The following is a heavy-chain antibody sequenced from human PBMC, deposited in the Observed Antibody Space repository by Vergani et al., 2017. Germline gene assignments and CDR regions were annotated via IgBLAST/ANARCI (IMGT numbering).Heavy chain of an antibody. Sequence: VPLVESGGGVVQPGRYLRLSCAASGFTFNQYGMHWVRQAPCKGLEWVAVTWYDGNNKQYTDSVKGRFTISRDNSKSTMYLQMNSLKNEDTGVYYCARDLRLLYNRFDPWGQGTLVTVSS. V-gene: IGHV3-33*01. CDR1: GFTFNQYG. CDR2: TWYDGNNK. D-gene: IGHD1-14*01. J-gene: IGHJ5*02. CDR3: ARDLRLLYNRFDP.